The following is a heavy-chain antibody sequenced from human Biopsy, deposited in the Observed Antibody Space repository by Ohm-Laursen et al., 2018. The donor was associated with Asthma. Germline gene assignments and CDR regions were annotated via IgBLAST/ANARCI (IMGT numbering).Heavy chain of an antibody. CDR2: ISYTGSA. D-gene: IGHD7-27*01. V-gene: IGHV4-39*01. J-gene: IGHJ4*02. Sequence: SETLSLTCTVSGGSMSSSSYYWGWIRQPPGKGLEWMGSISYTGSAYHNPSPKSRVTISVDTSRNHFSLKLGSVTAADTAVYYCARHWDWGSFFDYWGQGTPVTVSS. CDR1: GGSMSSSSYY. CDR3: ARHWDWGSFFDY.